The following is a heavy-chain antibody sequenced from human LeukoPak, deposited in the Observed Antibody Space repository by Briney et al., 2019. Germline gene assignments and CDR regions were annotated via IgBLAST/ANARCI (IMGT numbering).Heavy chain of an antibody. D-gene: IGHD2-2*01. V-gene: IGHV1-2*02. J-gene: IGHJ5*02. Sequence: ASVKVSCKASGGTFSSYAISWVRQAPGQGLEWMGWMNPNSGGTNYAQKFQGRVTMTRDTSISTAYMELSRLRSDDTAVYYCARVSYCSSTSCLVPWGQGTLVTVSS. CDR3: ARVSYCSSTSCLVP. CDR1: GGTFSSYA. CDR2: MNPNSGGT.